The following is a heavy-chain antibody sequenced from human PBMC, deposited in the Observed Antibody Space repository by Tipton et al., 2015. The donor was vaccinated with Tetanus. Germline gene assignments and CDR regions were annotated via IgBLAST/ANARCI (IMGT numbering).Heavy chain of an antibody. Sequence: TLSLTCTVSGASINAGGYLWTWVRQHPGQGLEWIGNIYYTALTSYSLSLNSRVRIAVDTSKNQFSLSLTSVTAADTAVYFCARANYDNFKKGPFDSWGQGTLVIVSS. D-gene: IGHD3-3*01. CDR1: GASINAGGYL. CDR2: IYYTALT. V-gene: IGHV4-31*03. J-gene: IGHJ4*02. CDR3: ARANYDNFKKGPFDS.